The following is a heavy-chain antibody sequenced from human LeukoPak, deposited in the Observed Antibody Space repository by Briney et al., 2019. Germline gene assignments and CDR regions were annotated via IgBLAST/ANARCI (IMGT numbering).Heavy chain of an antibody. D-gene: IGHD1-26*01. J-gene: IGHJ5*02. CDR1: GFTFSNYW. V-gene: IGHV3-11*04. CDR3: ARDPYSGSRVGSYTWFDP. Sequence: GGALRLSCAVSGFTFSNYWSWIGQAPGKGLEWVSYISSSGRTIYYADSVKGRFTISRDNAKNSLYLQINSLRAEDTAVYYCARDPYSGSRVGSYTWFDPWGQGTLVTVSS. CDR2: ISSSGRTI.